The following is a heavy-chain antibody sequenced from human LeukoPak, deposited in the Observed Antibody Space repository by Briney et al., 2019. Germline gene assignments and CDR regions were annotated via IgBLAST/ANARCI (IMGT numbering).Heavy chain of an antibody. CDR2: ISSSGSFI. J-gene: IGHJ4*02. CDR1: GFTFSSYE. Sequence: GGSLRLSCAASGFTFSSYEMNWVRQAPGEGLEWVSYISSSGSFIYYADSVKGRFTISRDNARNSLFLQMNSLRAEDTAVYYCARVHRYASGTYSFDYWGQGTLVTVSS. V-gene: IGHV3-48*03. CDR3: ARVHRYASGTYSFDY. D-gene: IGHD3-10*01.